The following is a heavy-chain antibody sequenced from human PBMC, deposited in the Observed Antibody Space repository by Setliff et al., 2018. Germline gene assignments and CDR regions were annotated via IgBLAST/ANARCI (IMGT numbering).Heavy chain of an antibody. Sequence: SETLSLTCTVSGGSISSYYWSWIRQPAGKGLEWIGHIYIGGSANYNPSLKSRVTMSIDTSKNQFSLKLNSVNAADMAVYSCAREQWLDPPGYYYMDVWAKGTTVTVSS. J-gene: IGHJ6*03. CDR3: AREQWLDPPGYYYMDV. CDR1: GGSISSYY. D-gene: IGHD6-19*01. V-gene: IGHV4-4*07. CDR2: IYIGGSA.